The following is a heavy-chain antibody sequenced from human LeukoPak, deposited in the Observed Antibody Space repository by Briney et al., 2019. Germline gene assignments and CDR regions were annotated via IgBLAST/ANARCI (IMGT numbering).Heavy chain of an antibody. Sequence: SETPSLTCTVSGFSITAYTWNWIRQSPGKGLEWIGYISSSGRTDYNPSLKSRVTISVDTSKNQFSLKLRSVTAADTAVYYCAKSESSSTSSYFDPWGQGTLVTVSS. V-gene: IGHV4-59*08. CDR2: ISSSGRT. J-gene: IGHJ5*02. D-gene: IGHD2-2*01. CDR3: AKSESSSTSSYFDP. CDR1: GFSITAYT.